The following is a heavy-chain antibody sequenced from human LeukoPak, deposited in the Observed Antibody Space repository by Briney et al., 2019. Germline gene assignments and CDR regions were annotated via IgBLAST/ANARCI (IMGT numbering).Heavy chain of an antibody. CDR2: INPNNGNT. Sequence: ASVKVSCKASGYTFISHGISWVRQAPGQGLEWMGWINPNNGNTKYPQNLQGRITLTTDTSTNTAYMALRSLSSDDTAVYYCARFQLIEKNWFDPWGQGTLVTVSS. J-gene: IGHJ5*02. CDR3: ARFQLIEKNWFDP. CDR1: GYTFISHG. D-gene: IGHD2-2*01. V-gene: IGHV1-18*01.